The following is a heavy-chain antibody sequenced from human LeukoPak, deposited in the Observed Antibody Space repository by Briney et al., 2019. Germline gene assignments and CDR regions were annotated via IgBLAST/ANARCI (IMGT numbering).Heavy chain of an antibody. J-gene: IGHJ4*02. Sequence: GASVKVSCKASGYTFTDYYIHWVRQAPGQGLEWMGWISPNSGGSNYVQKFQARVTMTRDTSNSTAYMELSRLRSDDTAVYYCARLDRDWGSVADYWGQGTLVTVSS. CDR3: ARLDRDWGSVADY. D-gene: IGHD7-27*01. V-gene: IGHV1-2*02. CDR2: ISPNSGGS. CDR1: GYTFTDYY.